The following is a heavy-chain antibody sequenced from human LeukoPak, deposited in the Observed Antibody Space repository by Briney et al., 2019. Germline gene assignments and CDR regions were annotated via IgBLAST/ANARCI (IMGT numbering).Heavy chain of an antibody. Sequence: GGSLRLSCAASGFTFSSYSMNWVRQAPGKGLEWVSSISSSSTYIYYADSLKGRFTISRDNAKNSLYLQMNSLRAEDTAVYYCARAPETYGDYGPIYYGMDVWGKGTTVTVYS. V-gene: IGHV3-21*01. D-gene: IGHD4-17*01. CDR3: ARAPETYGDYGPIYYGMDV. CDR1: GFTFSSYS. J-gene: IGHJ6*04. CDR2: ISSSSTYI.